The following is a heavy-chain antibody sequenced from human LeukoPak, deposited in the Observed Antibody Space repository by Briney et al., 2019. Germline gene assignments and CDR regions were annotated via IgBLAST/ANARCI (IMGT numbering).Heavy chain of an antibody. D-gene: IGHD3-10*01. Sequence: SVKLSCKASGGTFSSFAISWVRQAPGQGLEWMGGFIPIFGSAKYAQKFQGRVTITADESTSTAYMELSSLRSDDTAVYYCARAHVVVLGGALGGMDVWGQGTTVTVSS. V-gene: IGHV1-69*13. J-gene: IGHJ6*02. CDR3: ARAHVVVLGGALGGMDV. CDR2: FIPIFGSA. CDR1: GGTFSSFA.